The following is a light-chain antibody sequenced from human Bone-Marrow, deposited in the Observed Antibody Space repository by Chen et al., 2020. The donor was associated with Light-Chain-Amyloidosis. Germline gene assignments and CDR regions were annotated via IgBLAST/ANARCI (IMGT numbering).Light chain of an antibody. CDR1: SSNIGIND. V-gene: IGLV1-47*01. Sequence: QSVLTQPPSASGTPGQRVTSSCWGASSNIGINDVYWYQHFPGAAPKHLIHRNSQRPSGVPVRFSASKSGTSAFLAIRVLRSEDEADYYCAAWDGSLRGYVFGTGTKVIVL. CDR2: RNS. CDR3: AAWDGSLRGYV. J-gene: IGLJ1*01.